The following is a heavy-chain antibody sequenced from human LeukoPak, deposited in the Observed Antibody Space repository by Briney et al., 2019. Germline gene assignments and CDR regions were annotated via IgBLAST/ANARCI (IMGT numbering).Heavy chain of an antibody. D-gene: IGHD4-11*01. V-gene: IGHV1-2*06. CDR2: INPNRGGT. CDR3: ARTTLTTNWFDP. Sequence: ASVKVSCKASGYTFTGYYMHWVRQAPGQGLEWMGRINPNRGGTNYAQKFQGRVTITRETSISTAYIELSRLRSDDTAVYYCARTTLTTNWFDPWGQGTLVTVSS. CDR1: GYTFTGYY. J-gene: IGHJ5*02.